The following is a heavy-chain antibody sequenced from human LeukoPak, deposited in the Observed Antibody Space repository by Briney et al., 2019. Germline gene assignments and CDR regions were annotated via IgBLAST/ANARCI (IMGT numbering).Heavy chain of an antibody. CDR1: GGSISSGSYY. CDR2: NYTSGST. Sequence: SQTLSLTCTVSGGSISSGSYYWSWIRQPAGKGLEWIGRNYTSGSTNYNPSLKSRVTISVDTSKNQFSLKLSSVTAAGTAVYYCAAVTRELLFDYWGQGTLVTVSS. CDR3: AAVTRELLFDY. V-gene: IGHV4-61*02. D-gene: IGHD1-26*01. J-gene: IGHJ4*02.